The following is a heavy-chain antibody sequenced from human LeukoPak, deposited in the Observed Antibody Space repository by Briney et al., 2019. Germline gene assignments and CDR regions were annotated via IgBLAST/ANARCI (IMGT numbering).Heavy chain of an antibody. CDR2: IYYSGST. V-gene: IGHV4-39*01. Sequence: SETLSLTCTVSGGSISSSSYYWGWIRQPPGKGLEWIGSIYYSGSTYYNPSLKSRVTISVDTSKNQFSLKLSSVTAADTAVYYCARGGGDNDYGDYEVDYWGQETLVTVSS. CDR1: GGSISSSSYY. D-gene: IGHD4-17*01. J-gene: IGHJ4*02. CDR3: ARGGGDNDYGDYEVDY.